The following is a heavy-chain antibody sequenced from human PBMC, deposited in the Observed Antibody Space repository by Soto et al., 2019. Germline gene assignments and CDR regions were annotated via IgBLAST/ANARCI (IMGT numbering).Heavy chain of an antibody. CDR1: GFTFSSFT. V-gene: IGHV3-21*06. CDR2: ISSTSNSI. D-gene: IGHD1-20*01. CDR3: ARGPISHFDY. J-gene: IGHJ4*02. Sequence: PGGSLRLSCAASGFTFSSFTMNWVRLAPERGLEWVSSISSTSNSIYYPDSVKGRFTISRDNTKNSLFLQMNSLRVGDTAVYYCARGPISHFDYWGQGSLVTVSS.